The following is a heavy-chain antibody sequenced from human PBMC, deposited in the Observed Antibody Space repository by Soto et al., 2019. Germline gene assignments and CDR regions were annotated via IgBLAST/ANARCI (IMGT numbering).Heavy chain of an antibody. V-gene: IGHV4-31*11. Sequence: QVQLQESGPGLVRPSQTLSLTCAVSGGSLSSGNFYWNWIRQHPGKGLEWIGYIYYSGSTYYNPSLNSRVTISVETSNNQFSLKLGSVTAADTAVYYCAREVPAAMGGVPYYYMDVWGKGTTVTVSS. J-gene: IGHJ6*03. CDR1: GGSLSSGNFY. CDR3: AREVPAAMGGVPYYYMDV. CDR2: IYYSGST. D-gene: IGHD2-2*01.